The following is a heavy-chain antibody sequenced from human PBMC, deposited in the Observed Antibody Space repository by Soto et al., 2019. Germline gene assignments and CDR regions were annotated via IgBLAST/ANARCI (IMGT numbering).Heavy chain of an antibody. CDR2: IKSKTDGGTT. V-gene: IGHV3-15*01. D-gene: IGHD2-15*01. Sequence: EVQLVESGGGLVKPGGSLRLSCAASGFTFTNAWMTWVRQAPGKGLEWVGRIKSKTDGGTTDYAAPVKGRFTISRDDSKNTVYLQMNSLRAEDTAVYYCYCSAMAWGQGTLVTVSS. CDR1: GFTFTNAW. J-gene: IGHJ5*02. CDR3: YCSAMA.